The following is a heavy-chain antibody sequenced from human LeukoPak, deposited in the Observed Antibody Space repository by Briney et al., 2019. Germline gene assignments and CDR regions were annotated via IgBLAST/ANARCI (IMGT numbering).Heavy chain of an antibody. CDR3: AREGWYSYGWFDY. V-gene: IGHV3-23*01. CDR1: GFMFHNYA. CDR2: MSGNNGDT. Sequence: GGSLRLSCAASGFMFHNYAMSWVRQAPGKGLEWISTMSGNNGDTYYADSVKGRFTISRDNSKNTLYLQMNSLRAEDTAVYYCAREGWYSYGWFDYWGEGTLVTVSS. J-gene: IGHJ4*02. D-gene: IGHD5-18*01.